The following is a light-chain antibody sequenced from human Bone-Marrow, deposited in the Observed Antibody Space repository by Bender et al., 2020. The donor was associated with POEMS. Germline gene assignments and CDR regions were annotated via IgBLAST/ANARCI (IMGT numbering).Light chain of an antibody. Sequence: SYELTQPPSVSVSPGQTARVTCSGDALPKQYAYWYQQKAGQAPVLVIYKDTERPSGIPERFSGSSSGTTVTLTISGVQAEDEADYYCQSTDSSGTYRVFGTATKVTVL. CDR3: QSTDSSGTYRV. J-gene: IGLJ1*01. CDR2: KDT. V-gene: IGLV3-25*03. CDR1: ALPKQY.